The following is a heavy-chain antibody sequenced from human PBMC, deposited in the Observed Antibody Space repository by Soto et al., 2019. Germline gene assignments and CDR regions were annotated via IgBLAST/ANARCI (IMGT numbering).Heavy chain of an antibody. CDR2: INHSGST. CDR3: ARLSFRQLVPSFDY. CDR1: GGSFSGYY. J-gene: IGHJ4*02. Sequence: SETLSLTCAVYGGSFSGYYWSWIRQPPGKGLEWIGEINHSGSTNYNPSLKSRVTISVDTSKNQFSLKLSSVTAADTAVYYCARLSFRQLVPSFDYWGQGTLVTVSS. V-gene: IGHV4-34*01. D-gene: IGHD6-6*01.